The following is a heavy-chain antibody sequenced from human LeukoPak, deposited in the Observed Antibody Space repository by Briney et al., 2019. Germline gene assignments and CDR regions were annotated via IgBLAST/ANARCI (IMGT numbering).Heavy chain of an antibody. CDR2: IWYDGSNK. CDR3: ARDRRSVEGIVVVPTAMSHYYYYYYGMDV. D-gene: IGHD2-2*01. V-gene: IGHV3-33*01. CDR1: GFTFSSYG. J-gene: IGHJ6*02. Sequence: GGSLRLSCAASGFTFSSYGMHWVRQAPGKGLEWVAVIWYDGSNKYYADSVKGRFTISRDNSKNTLYLQMNSLRAGDTAVYYCARDRRSVEGIVVVPTAMSHYYYYYYGMDVWGQGTTVTVSS.